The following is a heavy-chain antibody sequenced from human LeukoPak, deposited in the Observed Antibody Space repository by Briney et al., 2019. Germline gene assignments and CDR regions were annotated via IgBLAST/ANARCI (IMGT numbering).Heavy chain of an antibody. CDR2: ISYDGSNK. CDR3: ARDPLLYHYMDV. Sequence: GRSLRLSCAASGFTFSSYGMHWVRQAPGKGLEWVAVISYDGSNKYYADSVKGRFTISRDNSKNTLYLQMNSLRAEDTAVYYCARDPLLYHYMDVWGKGTTVTVSS. CDR1: GFTFSSYG. D-gene: IGHD3-10*01. J-gene: IGHJ6*03. V-gene: IGHV3-30*03.